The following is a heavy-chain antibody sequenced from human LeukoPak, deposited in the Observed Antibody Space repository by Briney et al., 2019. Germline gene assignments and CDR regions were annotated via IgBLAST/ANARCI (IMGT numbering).Heavy chain of an antibody. V-gene: IGHV4-39*07. CDR2: INYSGST. D-gene: IGHD2-15*01. CDR1: GGSISSSSYY. J-gene: IGHJ6*03. Sequence: SETLSLTCTVSGGSISSSSYYWGWIRQPPGKGLEWIGSINYSGSTYYNPSLKSRVTISVDRSKNQFSLKLSSVTAADTAVYYCARGYCSGGSCYSSYYYSYMDVWGKGTTVTVSS. CDR3: ARGYCSGGSCYSSYYYSYMDV.